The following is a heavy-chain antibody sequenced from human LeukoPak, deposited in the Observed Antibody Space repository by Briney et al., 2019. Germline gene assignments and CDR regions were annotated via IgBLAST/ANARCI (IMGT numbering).Heavy chain of an antibody. CDR3: ARGEWEPIPFDY. D-gene: IGHD1-26*01. CDR1: GGSISSSSYY. Sequence: SETLSLTCTVSGGSISSSSYYWGWIRQPPGKGLKWIGSIYYSGSTYYNPSLKSRVTISVDTSKNQFSLKLSSVTAADTAVYYCARGEWEPIPFDYWGQGTLVTVSS. CDR2: IYYSGST. J-gene: IGHJ4*02. V-gene: IGHV4-39*01.